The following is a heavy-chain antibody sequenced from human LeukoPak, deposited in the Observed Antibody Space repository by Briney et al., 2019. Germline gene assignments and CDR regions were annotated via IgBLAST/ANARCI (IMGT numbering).Heavy chain of an antibody. V-gene: IGHV4-30-2*01. Sequence: SETLSLTCAVSGGSISSGGYSWSWIRQPPGKGLEWIGYIYHSGSTYYNSSLKSRVTISVDRSKNQFSLKLSSVTAADTAVYYCARGRYYDFWSGYYTSLYFDYWGQGTLVTVSS. CDR2: IYHSGST. CDR3: ARGRYYDFWSGYYTSLYFDY. D-gene: IGHD3-3*01. J-gene: IGHJ4*02. CDR1: GGSISSGGYS.